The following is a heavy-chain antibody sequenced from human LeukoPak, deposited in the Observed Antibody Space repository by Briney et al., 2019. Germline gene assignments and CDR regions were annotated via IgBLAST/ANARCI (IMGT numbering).Heavy chain of an antibody. V-gene: IGHV1-18*01. Sequence: GASVKVSCKGSGYSFTSYGISWVRQVRGQGLEWMGWISTYDAKTNYAQKFQGRVTMTTDKSTNTAYMELRSLRYDDTALYYCARDGSYVGKQWLVQGGLEKWFDSWGQGTLVIVSS. CDR3: ARDGSYVGKQWLVQGGLEKWFDS. CDR1: GYSFTSYG. CDR2: ISTYDAKT. D-gene: IGHD6-19*01. J-gene: IGHJ5*01.